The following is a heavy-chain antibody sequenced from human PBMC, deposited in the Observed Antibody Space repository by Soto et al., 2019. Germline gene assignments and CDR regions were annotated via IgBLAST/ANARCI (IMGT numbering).Heavy chain of an antibody. CDR3: ARDGMTMIVVAPPDY. V-gene: IGHV1-18*01. CDR1: GYTFTSYG. D-gene: IGHD3-22*01. Sequence: ASVKVSCKASGYTFTSYGISWVRQAPGQGLEWMGWISAYNGNTNYAQKLQGRVTMTTDTSTSTAYMELRSLRSDDTAVYYCARDGMTMIVVAPPDYWGQGTLVTVSS. CDR2: ISAYNGNT. J-gene: IGHJ4*02.